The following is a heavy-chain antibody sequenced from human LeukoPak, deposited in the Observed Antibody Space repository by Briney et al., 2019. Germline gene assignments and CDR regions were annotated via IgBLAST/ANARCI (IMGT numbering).Heavy chain of an antibody. CDR1: GFTVSSNY. CDR3: ARGGYSSSWVYAFDI. Sequence: PGGSLRLSCAASGFTVSSNYMSWVRQAPGKGLEWVSVIYSGGTTNYADSVKGRFTISRDNSKNTLFLQMNSLRAEDTAVYYCARGGYSSSWVYAFDIWGQGTMVTVSS. CDR2: IYSGGTT. D-gene: IGHD6-13*01. J-gene: IGHJ3*02. V-gene: IGHV3-53*01.